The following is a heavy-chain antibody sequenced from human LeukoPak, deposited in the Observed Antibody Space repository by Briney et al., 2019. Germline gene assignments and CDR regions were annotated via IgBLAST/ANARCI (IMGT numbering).Heavy chain of an antibody. J-gene: IGHJ4*02. CDR1: GFTFSSFA. CDR2: IYSDGSRT. Sequence: GGSLRLSCAASGFTFSSFAMHWVRQAPGKGLEYLSAIYSDGSRTYYADSVKGRFTISRDNSKNTLYFEMSSLRVEDTAVYYCVKSPGSGWPVWGQGTLLTASS. V-gene: IGHV3-64D*06. D-gene: IGHD6-19*01. CDR3: VKSPGSGWPV.